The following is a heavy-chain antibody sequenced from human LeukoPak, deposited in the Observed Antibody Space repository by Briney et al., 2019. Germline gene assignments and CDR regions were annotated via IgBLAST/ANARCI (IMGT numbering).Heavy chain of an antibody. D-gene: IGHD6-19*01. CDR1: GFTFSRYW. J-gene: IGHJ3*02. V-gene: IGHV3-53*01. CDR3: ASASDGIAVAGYDAFDI. Sequence: GRSLRLSCAASGFTFSRYWMSGIRQAPGKGLEWVSLIYSGGSTYYADSVKGRFTISRDNSKNTLYLQMNSLRAEDTAVYYCASASDGIAVAGYDAFDIWGQGTMVTVSS. CDR2: IYSGGST.